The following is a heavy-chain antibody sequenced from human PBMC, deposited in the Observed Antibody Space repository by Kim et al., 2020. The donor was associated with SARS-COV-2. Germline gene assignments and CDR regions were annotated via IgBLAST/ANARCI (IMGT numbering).Heavy chain of an antibody. D-gene: IGHD6-13*01. V-gene: IGHV4-39*07. J-gene: IGHJ4*02. CDR2: IYYSGST. CDR3: ARDLYSSSWYSRIAVADLFDY. CDR1: GGSISSSSYY. Sequence: SETLSLTCTVSGGSISSSSYYWGWIRQPPGKGLEWIGSIYYSGSTYYNPSLKSRVTISVDTSKNQFSLKLSSVTAADTAVYYCARDLYSSSWYSRIAVADLFDYWGQGTLVTVSS.